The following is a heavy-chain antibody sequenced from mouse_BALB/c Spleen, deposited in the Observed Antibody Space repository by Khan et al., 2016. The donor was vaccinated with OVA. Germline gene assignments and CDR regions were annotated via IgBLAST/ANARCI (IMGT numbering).Heavy chain of an antibody. V-gene: IGHV1-22*01. CDR3: ARRDYYAYFWFFDV. Sequence: VQLQQSGPELVKPGASVKISCKTSGYTFTEYTMHWVKQSHGKSLEWIGRINPNNGGTNYNQKFKGKATLTVDTSSTTAYMELRSLTSEDSAVYYCARRDYYAYFWFFDVWGAGTTGTVSS. CDR2: INPNNGGT. CDR1: GYTFTEYT. D-gene: IGHD1-2*01. J-gene: IGHJ1*01.